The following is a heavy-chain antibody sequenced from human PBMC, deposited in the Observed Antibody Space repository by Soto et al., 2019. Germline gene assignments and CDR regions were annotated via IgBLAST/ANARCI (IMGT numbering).Heavy chain of an antibody. D-gene: IGHD1-26*01. CDR1: GGTCSSYT. CDR2: FVPIVGTT. Sequence: VQLVQSGAEVKQPGSSVKVSCKASGGTCSSYTVTWVRQAPGQGLEWMGGFVPIVGTTDYSQNFQGRLTITADESATTGYMELSSLTSDDTARYYCAIGSTYSGEFEFWGQGTLVTVSS. V-gene: IGHV1-69*01. J-gene: IGHJ4*02. CDR3: AIGSTYSGEFEF.